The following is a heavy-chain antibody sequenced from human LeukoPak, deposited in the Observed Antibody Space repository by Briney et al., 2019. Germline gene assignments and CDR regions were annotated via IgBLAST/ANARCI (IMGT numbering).Heavy chain of an antibody. V-gene: IGHV4-39*07. CDR2: IYYSGST. J-gene: IGHJ5*02. CDR1: GGSISSNSYY. Sequence: PSETLSLTCAVSGGSISSNSYYWGWIRQPPGKGLEWIGSIYYSGSTYYNPSLKSRVTISVDTSKNQFSLKLSSVTAADTAVYYCARGDGDYGWFDPWGQGTLVTVSS. D-gene: IGHD4-17*01. CDR3: ARGDGDYGWFDP.